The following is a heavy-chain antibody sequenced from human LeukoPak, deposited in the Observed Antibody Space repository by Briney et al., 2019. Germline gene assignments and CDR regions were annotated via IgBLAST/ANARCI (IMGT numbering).Heavy chain of an antibody. CDR1: GFTFSSYSGFRVSGSW. CDR3: ARTPYRYSGSGHYFDY. Sequence: GGSLRLSCAASGFTFSSYSGFRVSGSWMNWVREAPGKGLEWVASIYHDGTEKYYVDSVKGRFTISRDNAKISLYLQMNTLRAEDTAVYYCARTPYRYSGSGHYFDYWGQGTLVTVSS. J-gene: IGHJ4*02. V-gene: IGHV3-7*01. CDR2: IYHDGTEK. D-gene: IGHD3-10*01.